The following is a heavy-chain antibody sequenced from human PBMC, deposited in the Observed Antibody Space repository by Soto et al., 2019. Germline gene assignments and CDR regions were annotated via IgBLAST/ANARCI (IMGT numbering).Heavy chain of an antibody. CDR3: AGDSGKWEPFDY. CDR2: IYYSGST. J-gene: IGHJ4*02. V-gene: IGHV4-59*01. D-gene: IGHD1-26*01. CDR1: GGSISSYY. Sequence: SETLSLTCTVSGGSISSYYWSWIRQPPGKGLEWIGYIYYSGSTNYNPSLKSRVTISVDTSKNQFSLKLSSVTAADTAVYYCAGDSGKWEPFDYWGQGTLVTSPQ.